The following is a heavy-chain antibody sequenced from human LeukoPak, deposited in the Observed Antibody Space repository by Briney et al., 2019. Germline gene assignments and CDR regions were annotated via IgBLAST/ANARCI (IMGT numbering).Heavy chain of an antibody. CDR3: AREKQDSSGYYYGVGAFDT. CDR2: ISYDGSVK. D-gene: IGHD3-22*01. Sequence: PGGSLRLSCAASGFTFSSYGMHWVRQAPGKGLEWVAVISYDGSVKYYADSVKGRFTISRDNSKNTLYLQLNSLRAEDTAVYYCAREKQDSSGYYYGVGAFDTWGQGTLVTVSS. V-gene: IGHV3-30*03. CDR1: GFTFSSYG. J-gene: IGHJ3*02.